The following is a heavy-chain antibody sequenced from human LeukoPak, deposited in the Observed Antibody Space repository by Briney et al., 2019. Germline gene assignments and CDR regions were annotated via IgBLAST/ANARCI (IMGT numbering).Heavy chain of an antibody. CDR1: GFTFSSYW. CDR3: ARAGWRQWLVYYYYGMDV. V-gene: IGHV3-74*01. D-gene: IGHD6-19*01. CDR2: NNSDGSST. J-gene: IGHJ6*04. Sequence: HTGGSLRLSCAASGFTFSSYWMHWVRQAPGKGLVWVSRNNSDGSSTSYADSVKGRFTISRDNAKNTLYLQMNSLRAEDTAVYYCARAGWRQWLVYYYYGMDVWGKGTTVTVSS.